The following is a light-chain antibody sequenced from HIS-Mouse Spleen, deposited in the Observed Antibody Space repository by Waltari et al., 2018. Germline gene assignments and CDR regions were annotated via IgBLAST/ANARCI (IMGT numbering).Light chain of an antibody. CDR1: RGINVGPSR. CDR3: MIWHSSAWV. V-gene: IGLV5-45*03. Sequence: QAVLTLPSSLSASPGASARLTCTLLRGINVGPSRIYCDQQTPGSPPQHLLRYKSDADKQQGSGVPSRFSGSKDASANAGIFLIAGLQYEDEADYYCMIWHSSAWVFGGGTKLTVL. CDR2: YKSDADK. J-gene: IGLJ3*02.